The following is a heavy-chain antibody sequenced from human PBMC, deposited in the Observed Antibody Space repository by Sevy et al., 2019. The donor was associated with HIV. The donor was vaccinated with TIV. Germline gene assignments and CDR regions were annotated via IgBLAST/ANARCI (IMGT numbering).Heavy chain of an antibody. Sequence: GGSLSLSCAASGFTFSDHYMEWVRQAPGKGLEWVGRIRNKADSYTTEYAASVKGRFSISREDSKNSLYLLMNSLRTEATAVYYCATHAGIAAAGRVFDYWGQGTLVTVSS. CDR1: GFTFSDHY. V-gene: IGHV3-72*01. CDR2: IRNKADSYTT. CDR3: ATHAGIAAAGRVFDY. D-gene: IGHD6-13*01. J-gene: IGHJ4*02.